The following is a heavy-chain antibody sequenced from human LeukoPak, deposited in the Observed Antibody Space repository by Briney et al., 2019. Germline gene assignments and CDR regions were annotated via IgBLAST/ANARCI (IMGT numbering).Heavy chain of an antibody. CDR2: ITYSGST. V-gene: IGHV4-59*08. CDR3: ARLGGDGTSGNFYSGESWFDP. D-gene: IGHD3-10*01. CDR1: GGSFSSSH. J-gene: IGHJ5*02. Sequence: SETLSLTCTVSGGSFSSSHWSWGRQPPGKGLECIVYITYSGSTHYNPPLKRRDTISVDTSKNQFSLKLTSVTAADTAMYYCARLGGDGTSGNFYSGESWFDPGGQGTLVTVSS.